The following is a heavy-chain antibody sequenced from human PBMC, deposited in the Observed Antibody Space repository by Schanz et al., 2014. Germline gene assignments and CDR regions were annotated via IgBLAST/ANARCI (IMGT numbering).Heavy chain of an antibody. Sequence: VQLVESGGGLVQPGGSLRLSCAASGFTLSSYAMHWVRQAPGKGLEWVSVIYSGIGAYYADSVKDRFTVSRDNSKNTLYLQMNTLRAEDTAVYYCARDRGYCSGGSCLTFDYWGQGTLVTVSS. CDR1: GFTLSSYA. CDR2: IYSGIGA. V-gene: IGHV3-NL1*01. CDR3: ARDRGYCSGGSCLTFDY. D-gene: IGHD2-15*01. J-gene: IGHJ4*02.